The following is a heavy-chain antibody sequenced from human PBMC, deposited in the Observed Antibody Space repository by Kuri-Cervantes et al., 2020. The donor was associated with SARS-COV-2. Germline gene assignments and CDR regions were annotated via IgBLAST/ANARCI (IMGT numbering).Heavy chain of an antibody. CDR2: ISSSSSYS. Sequence: GESLKISCAASGFIFSDSYMSWVRQAPGKGLEWVSYISSSSSYSYYADSVKGRFTISRDNAKNSLYLQMNSLRAEDTAVYYCARHYGSGSYPFMHVWGKGTPVTVSS. CDR1: GFIFSDSY. V-gene: IGHV3-11*06. D-gene: IGHD3-10*01. CDR3: ARHYGSGSYPFMHV. J-gene: IGHJ6*03.